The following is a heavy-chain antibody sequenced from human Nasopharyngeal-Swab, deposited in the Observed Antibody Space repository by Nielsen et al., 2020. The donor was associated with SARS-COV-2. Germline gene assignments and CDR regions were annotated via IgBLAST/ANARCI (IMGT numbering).Heavy chain of an antibody. CDR3: AKETDSSFDY. J-gene: IGHJ4*02. V-gene: IGHV3-30*18. Sequence: EGSLRLSCAASGFTFSSYGMHWVRQAPGKGLEWVAVISYDGSNKYYAGSVKGRFTISRDNSKNTLYLQMNSLRAEDTAVYYCAKETDSSFDYWGQGTLVTVSS. CDR2: ISYDGSNK. CDR1: GFTFSSYG. D-gene: IGHD3-22*01.